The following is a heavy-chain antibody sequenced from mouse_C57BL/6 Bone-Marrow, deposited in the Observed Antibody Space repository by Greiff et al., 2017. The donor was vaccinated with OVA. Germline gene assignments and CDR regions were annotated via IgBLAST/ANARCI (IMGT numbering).Heavy chain of an antibody. J-gene: IGHJ2*01. CDR2: IYPGSGNT. V-gene: IGHV1-76*01. CDR3: ARGGYYKGYYFDY. D-gene: IGHD2-12*01. CDR1: GYTFTDYY. Sequence: VQLQQSGAELVRPGASVKLSCKASGYTFTDYYINWVKQRPGQGLEWIARIYPGSGNTYYNEKFKGKATLTAEKSSSTAYMQLSSLTSEDSAVYFCARGGYYKGYYFDYWGQGTTLTVSA.